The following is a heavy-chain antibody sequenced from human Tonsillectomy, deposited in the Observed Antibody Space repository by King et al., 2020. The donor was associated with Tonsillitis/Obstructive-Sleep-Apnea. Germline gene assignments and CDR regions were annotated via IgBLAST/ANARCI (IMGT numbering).Heavy chain of an antibody. CDR1: GFTFSSYS. CDR2: IISSSSTI. V-gene: IGHV3-48*02. D-gene: IGHD5-12*01. Sequence: VQLVESGGGLVQPGGSLRLSCSASGFTFSSYSMNWVRQAPGKGLEWVSYIISSSSTIYYADSVKGRFTISRDNAKNSLYLQMNSLRDEDTAVYYCARDPIIVATNDWYFDLWGRGTLVTVSS. CDR3: ARDPIIVATNDWYFDL. J-gene: IGHJ2*01.